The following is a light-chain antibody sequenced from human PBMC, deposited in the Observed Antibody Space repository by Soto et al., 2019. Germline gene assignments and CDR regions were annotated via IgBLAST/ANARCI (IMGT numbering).Light chain of an antibody. J-gene: IGKJ1*01. CDR1: QSISSW. CDR2: DAS. V-gene: IGKV1-5*01. Sequence: DIQMTHSPSTLSASVGDRVTITCRASQSISSWLAWYQQKPGKAPKLLIYDASSLEGGVPSRFSGSGPGTEFTLTISSLQPDDFATYYCQQYNSYSPWTFGQGTKVDIK. CDR3: QQYNSYSPWT.